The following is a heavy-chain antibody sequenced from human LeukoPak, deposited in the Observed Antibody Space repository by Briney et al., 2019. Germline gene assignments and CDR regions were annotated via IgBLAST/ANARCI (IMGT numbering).Heavy chain of an antibody. V-gene: IGHV3-11*01. Sequence: GGSLRLSRAASGFTFSDYQMSWIPQAPGKGLEGGSYIRSSGSDTYYADSVKGRFTISRDNNKNALYLQINSLRADDTAVYYCARSAANSGHNFDYWGQGTRVCVSS. CDR3: ARSAANSGHNFDY. CDR1: GFTFSDYQ. J-gene: IGHJ4*02. D-gene: IGHD5-12*01. CDR2: IRSSGSDT.